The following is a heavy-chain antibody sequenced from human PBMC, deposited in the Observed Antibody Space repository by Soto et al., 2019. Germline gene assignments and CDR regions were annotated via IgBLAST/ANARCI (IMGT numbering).Heavy chain of an antibody. CDR1: GGSISSGGYY. CDR2: IYYSGST. CDR3: ARTKDDAFDI. J-gene: IGHJ3*02. Sequence: QVQLQESGPGLVKPSQTLSLTCTVSGGSISSGGYYWSWIRQHPGKGLEWIGYIYYSGSTYYNPSLKXXVXIXXDTSKNQFSLQLSSVTAADTAVYYCARTKDDAFDIWGQGTMVTVSS. V-gene: IGHV4-31*01.